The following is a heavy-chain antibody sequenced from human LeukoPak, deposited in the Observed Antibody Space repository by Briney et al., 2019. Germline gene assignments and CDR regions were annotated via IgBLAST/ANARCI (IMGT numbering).Heavy chain of an antibody. CDR3: ARDPDYGDYSGAFDI. D-gene: IGHD4-17*01. Sequence: SETLSLTCTVSGGSISSYYWSLIRQHPGKGLEWIGYIYYSGSTYYNPSLKSRVTISVDTSKNQFSLKLSSVTAADTAVYYCARDPDYGDYSGAFDIWGQGTMVTVSS. J-gene: IGHJ3*02. V-gene: IGHV4-59*06. CDR1: GGSISSYY. CDR2: IYYSGST.